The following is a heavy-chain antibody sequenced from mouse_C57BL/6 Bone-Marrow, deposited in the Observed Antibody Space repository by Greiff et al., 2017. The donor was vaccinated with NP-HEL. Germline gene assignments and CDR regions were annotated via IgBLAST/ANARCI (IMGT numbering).Heavy chain of an antibody. V-gene: IGHV1-69*01. CDR3: ARYDYGPWFAY. CDR1: GYTFTSYW. CDR2: IDPSDSYT. D-gene: IGHD2-4*01. J-gene: IGHJ3*01. Sequence: VQLQQPGAELVMPGASVKLSCKASGYTFTSYWMHWVKQRPGQGLEWIGEIDPSDSYTNYNQKFKGKSTLTVDKSSSTAYMQLSSLTSEDSAVYYCARYDYGPWFAYWGQGTLVTVSA.